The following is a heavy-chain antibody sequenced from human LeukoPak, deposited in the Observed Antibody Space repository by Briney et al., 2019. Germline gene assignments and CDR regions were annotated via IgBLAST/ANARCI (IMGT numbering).Heavy chain of an antibody. V-gene: IGHV4-4*09. J-gene: IGHJ2*01. D-gene: IGHD2-2*01. CDR3: ASRYCSSTSCGDYWYFDL. CDR2: IYTSGST. CDR1: GGSISSYY. Sequence: PSETLSLTCTVSGGSISSYYWSWIRQPPGKGLEWIGYIYTSGSTNYDPSLKSRVTILVDTSKNQFSLKLSSVTAADTAVYYCASRYCSSTSCGDYWYFDLWGRGTLVTVSS.